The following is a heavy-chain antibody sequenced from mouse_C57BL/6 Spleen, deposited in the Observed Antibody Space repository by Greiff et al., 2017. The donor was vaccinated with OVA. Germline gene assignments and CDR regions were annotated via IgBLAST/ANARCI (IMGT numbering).Heavy chain of an antibody. J-gene: IGHJ4*01. CDR1: GYTFTTYP. D-gene: IGHD1-1*01. V-gene: IGHV1-47*01. Sequence: VKLQESGAELVKPGASVKMSCKASGYTFTTYPIEWMKQNHGKSLEWIGNFHPYNDDTKYNEKFKGKATLTVEKSSSTVYLELSRLTSDDSAVYYCARAITTIPGAMDYWGQGTSVTVSS. CDR2: FHPYNDDT. CDR3: ARAITTIPGAMDY.